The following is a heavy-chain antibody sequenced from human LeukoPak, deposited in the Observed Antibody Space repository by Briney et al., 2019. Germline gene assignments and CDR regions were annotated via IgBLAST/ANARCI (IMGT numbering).Heavy chain of an antibody. Sequence: PGGSLSLSCAASGFTFSSYAMSWVRQAPGKGLEWVAVVWFDGSKKYSADSVKGRITISRDDSKNTLYLQMNSLRAEDTAVYYCARGVDYYDSSGTIDYWGQGTLVTVSS. D-gene: IGHD3-22*01. J-gene: IGHJ4*02. CDR2: VWFDGSKK. CDR1: GFTFSSYA. V-gene: IGHV3-33*08. CDR3: ARGVDYYDSSGTIDY.